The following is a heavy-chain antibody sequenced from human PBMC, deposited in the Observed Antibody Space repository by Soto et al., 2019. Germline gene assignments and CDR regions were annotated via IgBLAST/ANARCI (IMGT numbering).Heavy chain of an antibody. Sequence: EVQLVESGGGLVQPGRSLRLSCAASGFTFDDYAMHWVRQAPGKGLEWVSGISWNSGSIGYADSVKGRVTISRDNAKNSLYLQMNSLRAADTALYYCAKDFERANSGGLGYWGQGTLVTVSS. CDR2: ISWNSGSI. J-gene: IGHJ4*02. V-gene: IGHV3-9*01. CDR3: AKDFERANSGGLGY. CDR1: GFTFDDYA. D-gene: IGHD4-17*01.